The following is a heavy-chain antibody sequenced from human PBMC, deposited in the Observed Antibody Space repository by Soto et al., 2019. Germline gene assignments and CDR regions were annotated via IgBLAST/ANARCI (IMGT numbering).Heavy chain of an antibody. V-gene: IGHV3-74*01. J-gene: IGHJ6*02. CDR3: ERRVPEHYATEV. Sequence: VHRILKDPGKGLVWVSRIKGDGSITNYADSVKGRFTISRDNAKNTLFLQMDSVTAEDTAVYYYERRVPEHYATEVLGHGTTVPVSS. D-gene: IGHD2-2*01. CDR2: IKGDGSIT.